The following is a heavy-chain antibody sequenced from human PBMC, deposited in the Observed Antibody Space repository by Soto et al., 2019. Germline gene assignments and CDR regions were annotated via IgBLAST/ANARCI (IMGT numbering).Heavy chain of an antibody. CDR2: TYYRSKWYN. Sequence: SQTLSLTCAISGDSVSSNSAAWNWIRQSPSRGLEWLGRTYYRSKWYNDYAVSVKSRITINPDTSKNQFSLQLNSVTPEDTAVYYCARAGLSYSSSPNYYYGMDVWGQCTTVTVSS. D-gene: IGHD6-13*01. CDR1: GDSVSSNSAA. CDR3: ARAGLSYSSSPNYYYGMDV. V-gene: IGHV6-1*01. J-gene: IGHJ6*02.